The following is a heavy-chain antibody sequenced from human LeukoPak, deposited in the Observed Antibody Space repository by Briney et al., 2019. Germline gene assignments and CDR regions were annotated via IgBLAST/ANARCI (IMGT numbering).Heavy chain of an antibody. D-gene: IGHD4-17*01. V-gene: IGHV3-66*01. CDR2: IYSGGGT. CDR3: ARGFRSVTTWGYFDY. J-gene: IGHJ4*02. CDR1: GFTVSTNY. Sequence: PGGSLRLSCAASGFTVSTNYMSWVRQAPGKGLEWVSLIYSGGGTYYADFVKGRFTISRDNSRNTLSLQMNSLRVDDTAVYYCARGFRSVTTWGYFDYWGQGALVTVSS.